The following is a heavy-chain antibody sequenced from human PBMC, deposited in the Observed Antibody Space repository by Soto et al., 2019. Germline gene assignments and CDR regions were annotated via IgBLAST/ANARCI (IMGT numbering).Heavy chain of an antibody. D-gene: IGHD2-2*01. V-gene: IGHV1-18*01. J-gene: IGHJ6*02. Sequence: ASVKVSCKASGYTFTSYGISWVRQAPGQGLEWMGWISAYNGNTNYAQKLQGRVTMTTDTSTSTAYMELRSLRSDDTAVYYCARDWVVPAASSAYSHYYGMDVWGQRNTVTVS. CDR2: ISAYNGNT. CDR1: GYTFTSYG. CDR3: ARDWVVPAASSAYSHYYGMDV.